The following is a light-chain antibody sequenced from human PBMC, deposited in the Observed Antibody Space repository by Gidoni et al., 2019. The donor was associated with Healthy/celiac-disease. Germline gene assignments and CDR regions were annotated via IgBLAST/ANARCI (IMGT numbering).Light chain of an antibody. CDR3: MQALQTSWA. Sequence: DIVMTQSPLSLPVTPGEPASISCRSSQSLLHSNGYNYLDWYLQKPGQSPQLLIYLGSNRASGVPDRFSGRGSGTDFTLKISRVEAEDVGVYYCMQALQTSWAFGQGTRLEIK. CDR2: LGS. J-gene: IGKJ5*01. V-gene: IGKV2-28*01. CDR1: QSLLHSNGYNY.